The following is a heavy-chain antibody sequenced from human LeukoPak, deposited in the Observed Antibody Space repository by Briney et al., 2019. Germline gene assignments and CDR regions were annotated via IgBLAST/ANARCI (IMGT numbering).Heavy chain of an antibody. J-gene: IGHJ6*03. D-gene: IGHD2-8*02. V-gene: IGHV3-11*01. CDR2: ITSSGSST. CDR1: GFTFSDYY. CDR3: AREVVYSDYYYYMDV. Sequence: GGSLTLSCAASGFTFSDYYMSWIREAPGKGLEWVSYITSSGSSTYYADSVKGRFTISRDNAKNSLYLQMNSLRAEDTAVYYCAREVVYSDYYYYMDVWGKGTTVTVSS.